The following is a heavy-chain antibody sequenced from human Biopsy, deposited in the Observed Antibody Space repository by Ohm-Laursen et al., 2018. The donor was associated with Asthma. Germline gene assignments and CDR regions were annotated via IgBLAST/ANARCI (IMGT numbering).Heavy chain of an antibody. J-gene: IGHJ6*02. Sequence: SLRLSCAASGFTFDNYTMHWVRQAPGKGLEWVTIISYDGRNTYYADSVEGRFTISRDNSKNTLFLQMSSLRPEDTAVYYCARGGLHFYEYYGMDVWGQGTTVTVSS. CDR1: GFTFDNYT. CDR3: ARGGLHFYEYYGMDV. CDR2: ISYDGRNT. V-gene: IGHV3-30*04. D-gene: IGHD2/OR15-2a*01.